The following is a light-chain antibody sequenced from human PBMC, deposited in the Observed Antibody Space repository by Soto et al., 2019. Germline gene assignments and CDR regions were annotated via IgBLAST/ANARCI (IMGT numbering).Light chain of an antibody. CDR2: GAS. Sequence: EIVLTQSPGTLSLSPGERATLSCRASQSVSSNLAWYQQKPGQAPRLLIYGASTRATGIPDRFSGSGSGTEFTLTISNLQSEDFAVYYCQQYNDWPPLTFGGGTKVDI. CDR3: QQYNDWPPLT. CDR1: QSVSSN. J-gene: IGKJ4*01. V-gene: IGKV3-15*01.